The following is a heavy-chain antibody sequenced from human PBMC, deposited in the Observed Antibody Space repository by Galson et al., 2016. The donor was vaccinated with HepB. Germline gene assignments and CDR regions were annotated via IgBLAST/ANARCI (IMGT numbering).Heavy chain of an antibody. V-gene: IGHV3-23*01. CDR1: GFTFRSYA. J-gene: IGHJ3*02. CDR2: ISGSGAST. Sequence: SLRLSCAASGFTFRSYAISWVRQAPGTGLEWVSGISGSGASTFYAESVKGRFTISRDNSKNTVHLQMNNLRAEDTALYYCAKGLSSGLRDPFDIWGQGTMISVSS. D-gene: IGHD3-22*01. CDR3: AKGLSSGLRDPFDI.